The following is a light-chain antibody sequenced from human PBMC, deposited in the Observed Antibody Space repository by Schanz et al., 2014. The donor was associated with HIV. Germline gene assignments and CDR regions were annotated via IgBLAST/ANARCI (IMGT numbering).Light chain of an antibody. J-gene: IGLJ2*01. CDR1: SSNIGAGYD. CDR3: GTWDSSLSGVV. Sequence: QSVLTQPPSVSAAPGQSVTISCTGSSSNIGAGYDVHWYQQFPGTAPKLLIYDNYQRPSGVPDRFSGSKSGTSATLGITGLQTGDEADYYCGTWDSSLSGVVFGGGTKLTVL. V-gene: IGLV1-51*01. CDR2: DNY.